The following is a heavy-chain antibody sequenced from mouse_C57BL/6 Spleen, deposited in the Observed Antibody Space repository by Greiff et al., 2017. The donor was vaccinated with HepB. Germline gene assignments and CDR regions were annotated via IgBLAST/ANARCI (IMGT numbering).Heavy chain of an antibody. CDR3: ARGPLYYGNYGAMDY. J-gene: IGHJ4*01. CDR2: INYDGSST. D-gene: IGHD2-1*01. CDR1: GFTFSDYY. Sequence: EVMLVESEGGLVQPGSSMKLSCTASGFTFSDYYMAWVRQVPEKGLEWVANINYDGSSTYYLDSLKSRFIISRDNAKNILYLQMSSLKSEDTATYYCARGPLYYGNYGAMDYWGQGTSVTVSS. V-gene: IGHV5-16*01.